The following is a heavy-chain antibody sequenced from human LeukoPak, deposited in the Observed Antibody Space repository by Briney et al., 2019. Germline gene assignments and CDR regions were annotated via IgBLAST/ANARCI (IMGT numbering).Heavy chain of an antibody. CDR1: GGTFSSYA. J-gene: IGHJ6*02. CDR3: AREYPWYGMDV. Sequence: GASVKVSCKASGGTFSSYAISWVRQAPGQGLEWMGRINPNSGGTNYAQKFQGRVTMTRDTSISTAYMELSRLRSDDTAVYYCAREYPWYGMDVWGQGTTVTVSS. V-gene: IGHV1-2*06. D-gene: IGHD2-2*02. CDR2: INPNSGGT.